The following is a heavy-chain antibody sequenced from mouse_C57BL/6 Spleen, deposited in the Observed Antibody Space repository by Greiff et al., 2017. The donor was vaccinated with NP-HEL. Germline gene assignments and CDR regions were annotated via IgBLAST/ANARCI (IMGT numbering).Heavy chain of an antibody. CDR2: IYPGDGDT. Sequence: VQLQESGPELVKPGASVKISCKASGYAFSSSWVNWVKQRPGKGLEWIGRIYPGDGDTNYNGKFKGKATLTADKSSSTAYMQLSSLTSEDSAVYFCAREGTGPFAYWGQGTLVTVSA. V-gene: IGHV1-82*01. J-gene: IGHJ3*01. D-gene: IGHD4-1*01. CDR1: GYAFSSSW. CDR3: AREGTGPFAY.